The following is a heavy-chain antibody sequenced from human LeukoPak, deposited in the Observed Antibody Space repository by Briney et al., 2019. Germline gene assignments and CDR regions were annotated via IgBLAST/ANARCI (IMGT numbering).Heavy chain of an antibody. J-gene: IGHJ5*02. D-gene: IGHD4-17*01. CDR2: FDPDDGAR. CDR3: ASDRTMTTVTSGQSWDDP. V-gene: IGHV1-24*01. CDR1: GYSLTALA. Sequence: ASVRVSCKVSGYSLTALAIHWVRQAPGKGLEWMGRFDPDDGARIYSQRFQDRFLMTEDPSSDTAYMELSGLRSEDTAVYFCASDRTMTTVTSGQSWDDPWGQGTLVTVSS.